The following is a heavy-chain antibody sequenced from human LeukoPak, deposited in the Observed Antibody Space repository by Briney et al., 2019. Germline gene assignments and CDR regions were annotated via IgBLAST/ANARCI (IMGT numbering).Heavy chain of an antibody. D-gene: IGHD5-12*01. V-gene: IGHV4-59*08. J-gene: IGHJ4*02. Sequence: PSETLSLTCTVSGGSISSYYWSCIRQPPGKGLEWVGYILYSGTTNSNPSLKSRVTISVDTSKNQISLKRSSVTAADTAVYYCARMGGYSGYATHWGQGTLVTVSS. CDR3: ARMGGYSGYATH. CDR2: ILYSGTT. CDR1: GGSISSYY.